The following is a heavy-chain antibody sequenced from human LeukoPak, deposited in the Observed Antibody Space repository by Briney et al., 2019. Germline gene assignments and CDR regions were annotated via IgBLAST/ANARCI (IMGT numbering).Heavy chain of an antibody. CDR3: AKDLRGILDY. D-gene: IGHD2-15*01. CDR2: ISVSGGPT. V-gene: IGHV3-23*01. CDR1: GFTFSSYA. Sequence: GGSLRLSCEASGFTFSSYAMSWVRQAPGKGLKWVSTISVSGGPTFYADSVKGRFTISRDNSKNTLYLQMNSLRAEDTAVYYCAKDLRGILDYWGQGTPVTVSS. J-gene: IGHJ4*02.